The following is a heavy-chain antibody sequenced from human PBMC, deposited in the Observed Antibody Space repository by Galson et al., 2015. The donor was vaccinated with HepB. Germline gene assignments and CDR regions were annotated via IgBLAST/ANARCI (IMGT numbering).Heavy chain of an antibody. Sequence: SVKVSCKASGYTFTSYYMHWVRQAPGQGLEWMGIINPSGGSTSYAQKFQGRVTMTRDTSTSTVYMELSSLRSEDTAVYYCARFRNPGYYYGSGSFDPHYYYGMDVWGQGTTVTVSS. CDR3: ARFRNPGYYYGSGSFDPHYYYGMDV. CDR2: INPSGGST. CDR1: GYTFTSYY. D-gene: IGHD3-10*01. V-gene: IGHV1-46*03. J-gene: IGHJ6*02.